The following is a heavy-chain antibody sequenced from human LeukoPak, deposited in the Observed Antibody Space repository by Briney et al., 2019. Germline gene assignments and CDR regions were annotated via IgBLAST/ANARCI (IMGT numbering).Heavy chain of an antibody. CDR1: GFTFSSYG. Sequence: GGSLRLSCAASGFTFSSYGMHWVRQAPGKGLEWVAVISYDGSNKYYADSVKGRFTFSRDNSKNTLYLQMNSLRAEDTAVYYCAKDQVASGAFDIWGQGTMVTVSS. J-gene: IGHJ3*02. V-gene: IGHV3-30*18. CDR3: AKDQVASGAFDI. D-gene: IGHD5-12*01. CDR2: ISYDGSNK.